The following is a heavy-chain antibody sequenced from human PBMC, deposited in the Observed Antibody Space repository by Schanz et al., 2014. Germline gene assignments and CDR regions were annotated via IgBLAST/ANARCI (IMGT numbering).Heavy chain of an antibody. CDR2: INPSGGST. CDR1: GYTFVSYS. D-gene: IGHD6-6*01. Sequence: QVQLVQSGAEVKKPGASVKVSCKASGYTFVSYSMHWVRQAPGQGLEWMGIINPSGGSTRYGQKFQGRITVTTDTSTSTAYMDLRSLRSDDTAVYYCARDQSPYTNSSDVRYFDYWGQGSLVTVSS. CDR3: ARDQSPYTNSSDVRYFDY. V-gene: IGHV1-46*01. J-gene: IGHJ4*02.